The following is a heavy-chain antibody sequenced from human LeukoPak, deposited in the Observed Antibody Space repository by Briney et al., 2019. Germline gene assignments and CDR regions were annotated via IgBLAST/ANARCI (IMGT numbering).Heavy chain of an antibody. D-gene: IGHD3-22*01. Sequence: GASVKVSCKASGYTFTGYYMHWVRQAPGQGLEWMGRINPNSGGTNYAQKFQGGVTMTRDTSISTAYMELSRLRSDDTAVYYCASSKVYYYDSSGYSLDYWGQGTLVTVSS. V-gene: IGHV1-2*06. CDR1: GYTFTGYY. CDR3: ASSKVYYYDSSGYSLDY. J-gene: IGHJ4*02. CDR2: INPNSGGT.